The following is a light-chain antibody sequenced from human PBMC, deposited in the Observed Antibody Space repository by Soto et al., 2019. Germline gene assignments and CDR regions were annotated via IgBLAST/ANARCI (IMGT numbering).Light chain of an antibody. V-gene: IGLV1-51*01. Sequence: QSVLTQPPSASGTAGQVVTISCSGGDSNIGSNSVYWYQHLPRMAPKLLIYDNDKRPSGIPDRFSGSKSGTSATLGITGLQTGDEADYYCITRDSGLTAGVFGGGTQLTVL. CDR2: DND. J-gene: IGLJ7*01. CDR3: ITRDSGLTAGV. CDR1: DSNIGSNS.